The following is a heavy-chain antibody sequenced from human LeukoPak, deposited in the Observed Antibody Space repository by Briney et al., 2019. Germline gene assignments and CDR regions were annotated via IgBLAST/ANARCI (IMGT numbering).Heavy chain of an antibody. Sequence: ASVKVSCKASGYTFTSYGISWVRQAPGQGLEWMGWISAYNGNTNYAQKLQGRVTMTTDTSTSTACMELRSLRSDDTAVYYCARVSTLRGYSYDYGDYWGQGTLVTVSS. J-gene: IGHJ4*02. CDR2: ISAYNGNT. D-gene: IGHD5-18*01. V-gene: IGHV1-18*01. CDR3: ARVSTLRGYSYDYGDY. CDR1: GYTFTSYG.